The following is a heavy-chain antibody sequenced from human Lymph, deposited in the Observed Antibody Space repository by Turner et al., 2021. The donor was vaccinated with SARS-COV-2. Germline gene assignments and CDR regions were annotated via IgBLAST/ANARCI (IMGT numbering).Heavy chain of an antibody. J-gene: IGHJ5*02. D-gene: IGHD5-18*01. CDR3: ARDVDTAMAERVPNWFDP. CDR2: IYYSRST. V-gene: IGHV4-39*02. Sequence: QLQLQESGQGLVKPSETLSLSCTVSGGSISRSSYSWGWIRQHPGKRLEWIGSIYYSRSTVYNPSLKSRVTRSVDTSKNQFSLKLISVTAADTAVYYCARDVDTAMAERVPNWFDPGGQGTLVTVSS. CDR1: GGSISRSSYS.